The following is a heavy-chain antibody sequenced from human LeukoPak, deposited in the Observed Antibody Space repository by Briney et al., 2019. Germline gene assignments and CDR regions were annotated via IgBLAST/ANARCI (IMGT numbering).Heavy chain of an antibody. Sequence: ASVKVSCKVSGYTLTELSMHWVRQAPGKGLEWMGGFDPEDGETIYAQKFQGRVTMTEDTSTDTAYMELSSLRSEDTAVYYCATRRYVWGSYRLDFDYWGQGTLVTVSS. CDR3: ATRRYVWGSYRLDFDY. D-gene: IGHD3-16*02. CDR1: GYTLTELS. J-gene: IGHJ4*02. V-gene: IGHV1-24*01. CDR2: FDPEDGET.